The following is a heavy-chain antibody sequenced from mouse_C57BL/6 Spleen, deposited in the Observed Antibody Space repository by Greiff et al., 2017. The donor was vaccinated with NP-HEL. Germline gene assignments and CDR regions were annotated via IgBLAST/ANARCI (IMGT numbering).Heavy chain of an antibody. V-gene: IGHV1-82*01. D-gene: IGHD3-3*01. CDR3: AREGTGAWFAY. CDR1: GYAFSSSW. Sequence: VQLQQSGPELVKPGASVKISCKASGYAFSSSWMNWVKQRPGKGLEWIGRIYPGDGDTNYNGKFKGKATLTADKFSSTAYMQLSSLTSEDSAVYFCAREGTGAWFAYWGQGTLVTVSA. CDR2: IYPGDGDT. J-gene: IGHJ3*01.